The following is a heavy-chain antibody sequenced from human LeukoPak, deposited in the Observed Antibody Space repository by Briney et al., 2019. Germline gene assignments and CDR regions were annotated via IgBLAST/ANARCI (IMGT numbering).Heavy chain of an antibody. Sequence: PSETLSLTCTVPGGSISSSSYYWGWIRQPPGKGLEWIGSIYYSGSTYYNPSLKSRVTISVDTSKNQFSLKLSSVTAADTAVYYCARIKFRVVAATYYYYYYMDVWGKGTTVTISS. CDR1: GGSISSSSYY. CDR2: IYYSGST. V-gene: IGHV4-39*01. J-gene: IGHJ6*03. D-gene: IGHD2-15*01. CDR3: ARIKFRVVAATYYYYYYMDV.